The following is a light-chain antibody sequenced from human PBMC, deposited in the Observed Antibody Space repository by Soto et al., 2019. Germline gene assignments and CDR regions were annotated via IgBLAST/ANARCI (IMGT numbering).Light chain of an antibody. CDR3: QQYGSSPTWT. CDR1: QSVGSTS. Sequence: PGERCTLSCSASQSVGSTSLAWYQQKPGLTPRLLMYVASSSATGIPDRFSGSGSATDFTLTISRLQPPDFAVYYCQQYGSSPTWTFGQGTKVDIK. J-gene: IGKJ1*01. CDR2: VAS. V-gene: IGKV3-20*01.